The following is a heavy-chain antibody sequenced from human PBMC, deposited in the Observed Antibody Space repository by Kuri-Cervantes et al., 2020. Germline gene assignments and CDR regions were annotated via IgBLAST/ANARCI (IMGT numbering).Heavy chain of an antibody. CDR2: IIPIFGTA. Sequence: SVKVSCKASGGTFSSYAISWVRQAPGQGLEWMGGIIPIFGTANYAQKFQGRVTITADKSTSTAYMELSSLRSEDTAVHYCARGRRDYGDYVHWFDPWGQGTLVTVSS. CDR1: GGTFSSYA. CDR3: ARGRRDYGDYVHWFDP. J-gene: IGHJ5*02. D-gene: IGHD4-17*01. V-gene: IGHV1-69*06.